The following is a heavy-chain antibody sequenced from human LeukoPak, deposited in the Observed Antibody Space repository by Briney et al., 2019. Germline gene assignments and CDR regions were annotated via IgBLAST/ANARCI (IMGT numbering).Heavy chain of an antibody. CDR1: GGTFSSYA. Sequence: SVKVSCKAPGGTFSSYAISWVRQAPGQGLEWMGGIIPIFGTANYAQKFQGRVTITADESTSTAYMELSSLRSEDTAVYYCASAIFGVVTPNWFDPWGQGTLVTVSS. CDR3: ASAIFGVVTPNWFDP. V-gene: IGHV1-69*13. CDR2: IIPIFGTA. J-gene: IGHJ5*02. D-gene: IGHD3-3*01.